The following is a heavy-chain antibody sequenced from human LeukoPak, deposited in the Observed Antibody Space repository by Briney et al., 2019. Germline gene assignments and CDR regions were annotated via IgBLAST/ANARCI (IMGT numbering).Heavy chain of an antibody. D-gene: IGHD3-10*01. CDR2: IYTSGST. Sequence: SETLSLTRTVSGGSTSSGSYYWSWIRQPAGKGLEWIGRIYTSGSTNYNPSLKSRVTISVDTSKNQFSLKLSSVTAADTAVYYCARRRRGSNWYFDLWGRGTLVTVSS. CDR1: GGSTSSGSYY. J-gene: IGHJ2*01. CDR3: ARRRRGSNWYFDL. V-gene: IGHV4-61*02.